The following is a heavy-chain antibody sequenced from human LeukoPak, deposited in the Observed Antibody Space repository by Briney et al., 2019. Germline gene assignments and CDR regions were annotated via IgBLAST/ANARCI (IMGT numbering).Heavy chain of an antibody. D-gene: IGHD3-16*01. CDR3: ATALRYLHAFDI. CDR2: ISGSGGST. V-gene: IGHV3-23*01. J-gene: IGHJ3*02. CDR1: GFTFSNFA. Sequence: GGSLRLSCATSGFTFSNFAMMWVRQAPGKGLEWVSAISGSGGSTYYADSVKGRFTISRDNSKNTLYLQMNSLRAEDTAVYYCATALRYLHAFDIWGQGTMVTVSS.